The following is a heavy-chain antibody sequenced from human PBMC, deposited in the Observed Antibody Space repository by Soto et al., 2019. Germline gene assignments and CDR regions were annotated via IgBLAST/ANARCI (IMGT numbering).Heavy chain of an antibody. CDR3: ARDVPLNYYDGTFSYYAMDV. J-gene: IGHJ6*02. V-gene: IGHV1-69*13. Sequence: GASVKVSCKVSGGTFSSHAISWVRQAPGQGLEWMGGIIPFFKATSFAQKFQGRVTITADDSTSTAYMHLYSLGSEDTAVYYCARDVPLNYYDGTFSYYAMDVWGQGNTVTVSS. CDR1: GGTFSSHA. CDR2: IIPFFKAT. D-gene: IGHD3-16*01.